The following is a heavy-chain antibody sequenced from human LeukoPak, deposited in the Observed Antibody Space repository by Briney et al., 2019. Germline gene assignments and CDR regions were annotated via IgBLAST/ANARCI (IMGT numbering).Heavy chain of an antibody. CDR2: IYYSGST. CDR3: ARGLDPFDY. CDR1: DGSISSYY. V-gene: IGHV4-59*08. Sequence: PSETLSLTCTVSDGSISSYYWTWIRQPPGKGPEWIGYIYYSGSTNYNPSLMSRVTISVDTSQNQFSLKLNSVTAADTAVYYCARGLDPFDYWGQGTLVTVSS. J-gene: IGHJ4*02.